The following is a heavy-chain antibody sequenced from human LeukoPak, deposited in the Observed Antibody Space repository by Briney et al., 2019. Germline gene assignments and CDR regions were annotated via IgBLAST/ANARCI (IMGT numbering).Heavy chain of an antibody. V-gene: IGHV4-59*01. CDR3: ARRTSSNYVDY. D-gene: IGHD4-11*01. J-gene: IGHJ4*02. CDR1: GGSIGSYY. Sequence: SETLSLTCTVSGGSIGSYYWSWIRQPPGKGLEWIGYIYYSGSTNYNPSLKSRVTISVDTSKNQFSLKVRYVTAADTAVYYCARRTSSNYVDYWGQGTLVTVSS. CDR2: IYYSGST.